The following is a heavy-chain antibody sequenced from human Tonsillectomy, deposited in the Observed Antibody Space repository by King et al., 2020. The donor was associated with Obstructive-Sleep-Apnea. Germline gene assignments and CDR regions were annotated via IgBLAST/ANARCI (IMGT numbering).Heavy chain of an antibody. CDR3: ARDLESDSSSFFDY. CDR1: GYSISSGYY. D-gene: IGHD6-13*01. V-gene: IGHV4-38-2*02. Sequence: PLQESGPGLVKPSETLSLTCTVSGYSISSGYYWGWIRQPPGKGLEWIAIIYHSGSTYYNPSLKSRVTISVDTSKNQFSLKLSSVTAADTAVYYCARDLESDSSSFFDYWGQGTLVTVSS. CDR2: IYHSGST. J-gene: IGHJ4*02.